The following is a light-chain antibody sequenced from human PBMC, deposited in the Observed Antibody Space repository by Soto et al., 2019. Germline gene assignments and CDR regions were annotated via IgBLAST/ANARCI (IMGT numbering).Light chain of an antibody. CDR3: QQYGSSPLT. V-gene: IGKV3-20*01. J-gene: IGKJ4*01. Sequence: EILLTQSPGTLSLSPGERATLSCRARQSVSSSYLAWYQQKPGHAPRLLIYGASSRATGIPDRFSGSGSGTDFTHTISRLAPEDVAVYYCQQYGSSPLTFGGGTKVESK. CDR2: GAS. CDR1: QSVSSSY.